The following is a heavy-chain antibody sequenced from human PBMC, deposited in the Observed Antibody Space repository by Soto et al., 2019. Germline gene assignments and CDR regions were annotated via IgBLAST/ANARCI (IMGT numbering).Heavy chain of an antibody. CDR1: TVTFTDYD. Sequence: QVQLVESGGGVVHPGKSLRLSCAGSTVTFTDYDMQWVRQAPGKGLEWVAGISFDGDEKYYADSVKGRFSISRDNSAKTLHLQMNSLRADDTAISYCVNSGDYVVDYWGQGTLVTVSS. V-gene: IGHV3-33*08. CDR2: ISFDGDEK. CDR3: VNSGDYVVDY. D-gene: IGHD4-17*01. J-gene: IGHJ4*02.